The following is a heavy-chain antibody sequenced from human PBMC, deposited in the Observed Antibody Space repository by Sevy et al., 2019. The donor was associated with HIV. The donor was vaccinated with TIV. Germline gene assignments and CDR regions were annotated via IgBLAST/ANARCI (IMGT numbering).Heavy chain of an antibody. CDR2: INPDSGDT. Sequence: ASVKVSCRASGYTFTGHYIHWVRQAPGQGLEWMGWINPDSGDTYSTQKFQGRVTLTRDASFSTAYVGLSGRISDDTAVYFCARDGTIAAAGDNNWFDSWGQGTQVTVSS. CDR3: ARDGTIAAAGDNNWFDS. D-gene: IGHD6-25*01. J-gene: IGHJ5*01. CDR1: GYTFTGHY. V-gene: IGHV1-2*02.